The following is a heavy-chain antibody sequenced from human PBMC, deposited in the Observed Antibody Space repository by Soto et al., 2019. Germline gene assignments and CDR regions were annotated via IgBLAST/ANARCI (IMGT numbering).Heavy chain of an antibody. CDR2: ISAYNDNT. D-gene: IGHD3-22*01. CDR1: GYTFTNYG. J-gene: IGHJ4*02. CDR3: ARDPPSSNSYYYLQMSFDY. Sequence: QVQLVQSGAEVKKPGASVKVSCKASGYTFTNYGISWVRQAPGQGLEWMGWISAYNDNTNYAQNVQGRVTMTTDTSTSTAYMELRSLRSDDTAVYFCARDPPSSNSYYYLQMSFDYWGQGTLVTVSS. V-gene: IGHV1-18*01.